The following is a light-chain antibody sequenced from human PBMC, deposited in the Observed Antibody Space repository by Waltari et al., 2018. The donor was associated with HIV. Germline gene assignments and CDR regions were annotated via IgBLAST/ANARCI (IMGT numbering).Light chain of an antibody. Sequence: DIVMTQSPDSLAVSLGERATINCKSSQSVLYRSNKKNNLAWYQQKPGQPPKLLIYWASTRDSGVPARFSGSGSGTDFTLTISSLQAEDVAVYYCQQYYSTPGFTFGPGTKVDIK. CDR3: QQYYSTPGFT. CDR2: WAS. V-gene: IGKV4-1*01. J-gene: IGKJ3*01. CDR1: QSVLYRSNKKNN.